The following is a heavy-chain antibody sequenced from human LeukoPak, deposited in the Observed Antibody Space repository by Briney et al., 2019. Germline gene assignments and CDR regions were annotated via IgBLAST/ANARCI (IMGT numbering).Heavy chain of an antibody. J-gene: IGHJ5*02. Sequence: GASVKVSCKASGYTFTSYYMHWVRQAPGQGLEWMGWINPNSGGTNYAQKFQGRVTMTRDTSISTAYMELSRLRSDDTAVYYCARGSIAARRLWFDPWGQGTLVTVSS. CDR3: ARGSIAARRLWFDP. D-gene: IGHD6-6*01. CDR2: INPNSGGT. V-gene: IGHV1-2*02. CDR1: GYTFTSYY.